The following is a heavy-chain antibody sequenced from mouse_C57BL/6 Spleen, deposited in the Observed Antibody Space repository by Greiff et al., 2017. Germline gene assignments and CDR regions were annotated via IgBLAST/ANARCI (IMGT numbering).Heavy chain of an antibody. Sequence: VKLQESGPELVKPGASVKISCKASGYAFSSSWMNWVKQRPGQGLEWIGRIYPGDGDTNYNGKFKGKATLTADKSSSTAYMQLSSLTYEDSAVYACARPKTYGNLMFADWGQGTMGTVSA. D-gene: IGHD2-1*01. CDR1: GYAFSSSW. J-gene: IGHJ3*01. V-gene: IGHV1-82*01. CDR3: ARPKTYGNLMFAD. CDR2: IYPGDGDT.